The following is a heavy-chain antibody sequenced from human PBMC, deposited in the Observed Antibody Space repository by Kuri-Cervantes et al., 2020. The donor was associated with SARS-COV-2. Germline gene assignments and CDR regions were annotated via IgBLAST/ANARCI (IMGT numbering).Heavy chain of an antibody. V-gene: IGHV3-7*03. Sequence: GESLKISCAASGFTFSSYWMGWVRQAPGKGLEWVANIDQDGYEKYFVDSVKGRLSISRDNAKNSLFLQMNSLRAEDTAIYFCARPSLNTGSYFPDWGQGTLVTVSS. CDR1: GFTFSSYW. D-gene: IGHD1-26*01. J-gene: IGHJ4*02. CDR2: IDQDGYEK. CDR3: ARPSLNTGSYFPD.